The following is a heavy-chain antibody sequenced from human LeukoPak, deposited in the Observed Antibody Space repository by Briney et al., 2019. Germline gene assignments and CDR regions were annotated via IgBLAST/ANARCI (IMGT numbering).Heavy chain of an antibody. CDR1: GYTFTSYY. D-gene: IGHD2-15*01. CDR3: ARDYLKVVVAGTAPSAGHMDY. CDR2: INPSGGST. J-gene: IGHJ4*02. Sequence: ASVKVSCKASGYTFTSYYMHWVRQAPGQGLEWMGIINPSGGSTSYAQKFQGRVTMTRDTSSSTVYMELSSLRSEDMAVYYCARDYLKVVVAGTAPSAGHMDYWGQGTLVTVSS. V-gene: IGHV1-46*01.